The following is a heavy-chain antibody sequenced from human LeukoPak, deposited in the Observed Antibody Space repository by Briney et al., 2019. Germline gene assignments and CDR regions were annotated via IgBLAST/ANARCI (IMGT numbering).Heavy chain of an antibody. Sequence: SSETLSLTCTVSDGPISTYYWGWIRQSPGKGLEWLGYRSNSGKTKSNPSLGGRLIMSVDSSKNQFSLRLSSVTAADTAVYYCARGVTIFGVSIMNWFDPWGPGTRVTVSS. V-gene: IGHV4-59*01. D-gene: IGHD3-3*01. CDR3: ARGVTIFGVSIMNWFDP. CDR2: RSNSGKT. J-gene: IGHJ5*02. CDR1: DGPISTYY.